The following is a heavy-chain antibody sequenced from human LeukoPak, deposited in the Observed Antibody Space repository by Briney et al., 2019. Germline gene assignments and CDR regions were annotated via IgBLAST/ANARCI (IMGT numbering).Heavy chain of an antibody. Sequence: GGSLRLSCAASGFTFTNAWMSWVRQAPGKGLEWVGRIKTKTDGGTTDYAAPVKGRFTISRDDSKNTLYLQMNSLKTEDTAVYSCTTAYSGAYPLVYWGQGNLVTVSS. D-gene: IGHD1-26*01. J-gene: IGHJ4*02. CDR2: IKTKTDGGTT. CDR1: GFTFTNAW. V-gene: IGHV3-15*01. CDR3: TTAYSGAYPLVY.